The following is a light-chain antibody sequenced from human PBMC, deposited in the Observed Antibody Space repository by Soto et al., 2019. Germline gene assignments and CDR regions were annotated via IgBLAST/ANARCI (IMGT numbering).Light chain of an antibody. CDR3: QQYDDLPPL. CDR2: DAS. CDR1: KDISNY. V-gene: IGKV1-33*01. J-gene: IGKJ4*02. Sequence: DIQMTQSPSSLSASVGDRVTITCQASKDISNYLNWYQQKPGKAPKHLIYDASNLETGVPSRFSESGSGTDFTFTISSLQPEDIATYCCQQYDDLPPLFGGGTEVEIK.